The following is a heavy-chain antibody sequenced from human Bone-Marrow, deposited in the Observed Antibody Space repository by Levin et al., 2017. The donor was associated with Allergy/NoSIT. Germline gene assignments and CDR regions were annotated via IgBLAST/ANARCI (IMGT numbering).Heavy chain of an antibody. Sequence: SGGSLRLSCAASGFTFSSYAMHWVRQAPGKGLEWLAVISYDGSNKYYADSVKGRFTISRDNSKNTLYLQLNSLRAEDTAVYYCARDNYGDYYFDYWGQGTLVTVSS. D-gene: IGHD4-17*01. V-gene: IGHV3-30-3*01. CDR2: ISYDGSNK. J-gene: IGHJ4*02. CDR3: ARDNYGDYYFDY. CDR1: GFTFSSYA.